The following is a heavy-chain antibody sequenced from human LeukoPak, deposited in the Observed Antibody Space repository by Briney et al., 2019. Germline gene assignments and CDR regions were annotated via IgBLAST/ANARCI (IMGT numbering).Heavy chain of an antibody. V-gene: IGHV4-39*01. CDR3: ARLVGSVSSLLA. J-gene: IGHJ4*02. CDR2: VYYTGNT. Sequence: SETLSLTCTVSGGSINSDESYWGWVRQPPGKRLEYIGSVYYTGNTFSNPSLRSRLSLSIDTSKNQFSLHLNSVTAADTAVYFCARLVGSVSSLLAWGQGTLVTVSS. D-gene: IGHD6-6*01. CDR1: GGSINSDESY.